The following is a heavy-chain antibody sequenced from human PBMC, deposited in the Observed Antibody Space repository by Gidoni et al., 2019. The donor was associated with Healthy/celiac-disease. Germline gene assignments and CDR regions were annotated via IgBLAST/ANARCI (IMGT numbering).Heavy chain of an antibody. CDR3: TRGFWGGDILSLDY. J-gene: IGHJ4*02. D-gene: IGHD3-9*01. CDR2: T. V-gene: IGHV3-49*02. Sequence: TEYAASVKGRFTISRDDSKSIAYLQMNSLKTEDTAVYYCTRGFWGGDILSLDYWGQGTLVTVSS.